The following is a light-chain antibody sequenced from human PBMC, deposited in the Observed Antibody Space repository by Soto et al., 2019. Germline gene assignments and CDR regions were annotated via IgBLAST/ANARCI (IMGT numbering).Light chain of an antibody. CDR2: GAS. CDR1: QSVSSSY. V-gene: IGKV3-15*01. J-gene: IGKJ1*01. Sequence: EIVLTQSPGTLSLSPGERATLSCRASQSVSSSYLAWYQQKPGQAPRLVIYGASTRATGIPARFSGSGSGTEFTLTISSLQSDDFALYYCQHYNNWPPWTFGQGTKVDIK. CDR3: QHYNNWPPWT.